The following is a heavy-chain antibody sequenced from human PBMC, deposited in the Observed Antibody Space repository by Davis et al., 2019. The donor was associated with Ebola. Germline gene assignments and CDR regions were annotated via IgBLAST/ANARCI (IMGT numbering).Heavy chain of an antibody. CDR3: AKVHPPTTVTTGWLDP. D-gene: IGHD4-17*01. Sequence: GESLKISCAASGFIFSSYAMSWVRHAPGKGLEWVSSISVRSITYHADSVKRRFTISRDNSKNTLYLQMNSLRAEDTAVYYCAKVHPPTTVTTGWLDPWGQGTLVTVSS. J-gene: IGHJ5*02. V-gene: IGHV3-23*01. CDR1: GFIFSSYA. CDR2: ISVRSIT.